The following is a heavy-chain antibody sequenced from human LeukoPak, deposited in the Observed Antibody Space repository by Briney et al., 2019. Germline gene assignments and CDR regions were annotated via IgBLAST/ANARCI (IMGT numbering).Heavy chain of an antibody. CDR3: ARVKVGITYWFDP. J-gene: IGHJ5*02. V-gene: IGHV3-66*01. Sequence: GGSMRLSCAASGFVVNYNYMSWVRQAPGKGLEWVSVIYSGGSTYYADSVKGRFTISRDNSKNTVYLQMDSLRVEDTAVYYCARVKVGITYWFDPWGQGTLVTVSS. CDR1: GFVVNYNY. CDR2: IYSGGST. D-gene: IGHD1-26*01.